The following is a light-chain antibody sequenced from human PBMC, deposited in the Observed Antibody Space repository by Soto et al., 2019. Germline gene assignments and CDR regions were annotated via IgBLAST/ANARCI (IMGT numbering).Light chain of an antibody. Sequence: QSVLTQPPSVSAAPGQTVTISCSGSSSNIGNNYVSWYQQLPGTAPKLLIYDNNKRPPGIPDRFSGSTSGTSATLRITGLQTGDEADYYCGTWDSSLSVVVFGGGTKLTVL. V-gene: IGLV1-51*01. CDR3: GTWDSSLSVVV. CDR2: DNN. CDR1: SSNIGNNY. J-gene: IGLJ2*01.